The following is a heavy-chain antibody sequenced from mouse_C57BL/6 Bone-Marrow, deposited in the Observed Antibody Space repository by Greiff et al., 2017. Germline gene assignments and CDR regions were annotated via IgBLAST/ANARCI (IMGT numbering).Heavy chain of an antibody. Sequence: QVQLQQPGAELVRPGSSVKLSCKASGYTFTSYWMDWVKQRPGQGLEWIGNIYPSDSETHYNQKFKDKATLTVDKSSSTAYMQLSSLTSEDSAVYYCAREWLYYFDYWGQGTILTVSS. V-gene: IGHV1-61*01. CDR1: GYTFTSYW. CDR2: IYPSDSET. J-gene: IGHJ2*01. CDR3: AREWLYYFDY. D-gene: IGHD2-2*01.